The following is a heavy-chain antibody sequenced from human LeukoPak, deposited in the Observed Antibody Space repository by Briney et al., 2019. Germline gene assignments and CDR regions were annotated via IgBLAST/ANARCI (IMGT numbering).Heavy chain of an antibody. V-gene: IGHV3-23*01. CDR1: GFTFSSYA. Sequence: GGSLRLSCAASGFTFSSYAMSWVRQAPGKGLEWVSAIIGSGGSTHYADSVKGRLTISRDNSKNTLFLQMNSLRAEDTAVYYCAKDQEILVVPAAINYWGQGTLVTVSS. CDR3: AKDQEILVVPAAINY. J-gene: IGHJ4*02. CDR2: IIGSGGST. D-gene: IGHD2-2*02.